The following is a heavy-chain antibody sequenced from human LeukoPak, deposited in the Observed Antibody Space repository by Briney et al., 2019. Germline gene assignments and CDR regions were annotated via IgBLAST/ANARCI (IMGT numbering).Heavy chain of an antibody. CDR1: GGSISDYY. D-gene: IGHD6-13*01. J-gene: IGHJ5*01. Sequence: PSETLSLTCGVSGGSISDYYWTWIQQPAGKGLEWIGRINASGTTRYNPSLKSRLAMSVDTSKNQFSLKLTSVTAADTAVYFCTRGLAAAYGYNWFDSWGQGTLITVSS. CDR2: INASGTT. CDR3: TRGLAAAYGYNWFDS. V-gene: IGHV4-4*07.